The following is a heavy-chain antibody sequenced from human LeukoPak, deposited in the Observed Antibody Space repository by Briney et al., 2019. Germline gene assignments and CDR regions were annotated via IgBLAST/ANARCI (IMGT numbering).Heavy chain of an antibody. V-gene: IGHV3-23*01. Sequence: PGGSLRLSCAASGFTFSSYAMSWVRQAPGKGLEWVSAISGSVGSTYYADSVKGGFTISRDNSKNTLFLEMISLRAEDTALYYCAKAPVSGSRSPLDYWGQGTLVTVSS. D-gene: IGHD1-26*01. J-gene: IGHJ4*02. CDR3: AKAPVSGSRSPLDY. CDR1: GFTFSSYA. CDR2: ISGSVGST.